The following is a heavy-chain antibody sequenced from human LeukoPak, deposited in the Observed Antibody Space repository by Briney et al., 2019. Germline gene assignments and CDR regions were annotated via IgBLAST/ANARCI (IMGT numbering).Heavy chain of an antibody. CDR3: AKDQRPYLT. D-gene: IGHD3-10*01. CDR1: RLTLSSYS. V-gene: IGHV3-23*01. CDR2: ISGSGGNT. Sequence: GGSLRLACAASRLTLSSYSMSWVRQPPGKGLEWVSAISGSGGNTYYADSVKGRFTISRDNSKNTLYLQMNSLRAEDTAIYYCAKDQRPYLTWGQGTLVTVSS. J-gene: IGHJ4*02.